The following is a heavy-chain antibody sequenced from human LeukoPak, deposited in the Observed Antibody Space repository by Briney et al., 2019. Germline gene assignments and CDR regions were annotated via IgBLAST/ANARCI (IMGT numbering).Heavy chain of an antibody. Sequence: PGGSLRLSCAASGFIFSIYTMNWVRQAPGKGLEWVSSISRDSNYIYYGDSVRGRFTISRDNAKNSVYLQMNSLRAEDTAMYYCARDLKYGDSYYYYIDVWGKGTTVTVSS. D-gene: IGHD4-17*01. CDR3: ARDLKYGDSYYYYIDV. V-gene: IGHV3-21*01. CDR2: ISRDSNYI. J-gene: IGHJ6*03. CDR1: GFIFSIYT.